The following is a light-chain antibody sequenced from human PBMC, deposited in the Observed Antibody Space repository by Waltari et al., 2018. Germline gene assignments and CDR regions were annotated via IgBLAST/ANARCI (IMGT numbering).Light chain of an antibody. V-gene: IGKV2D-29*01. CDR2: EVS. CDR1: ESLLHSDGRTY. J-gene: IGKJ4*01. Sequence: DIVMTQTPLSLSVTPGQPASISCKSSESLLHSDGRTYLYWYLQKAGQPPHLLIYEVSNRFTGVPDRVRGSGSGTEFTLTISRVEAEDVGLYYCMQSVELPLTFGGGTKVEIK. CDR3: MQSVELPLT.